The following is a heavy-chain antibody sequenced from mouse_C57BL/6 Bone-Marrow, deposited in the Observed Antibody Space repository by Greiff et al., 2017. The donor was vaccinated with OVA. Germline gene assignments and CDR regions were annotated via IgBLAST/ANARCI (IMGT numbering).Heavy chain of an antibody. J-gene: IGHJ4*01. CDR3: ARYGRMDY. V-gene: IGHV1-50*01. CDR2: IDPSDSYT. D-gene: IGHD1-1*01. Sequence: QVQLKQPGAELVKPGASVKLSCKASGYTFTSYWMQWVKQRPGQGLEWIGEIDPSDSYTNYNQKFKGKATLTVDTSSSTAYMQLSSLTSEDSAVYYCARYGRMDYWGQGTSVTVSS. CDR1: GYTFTSYW.